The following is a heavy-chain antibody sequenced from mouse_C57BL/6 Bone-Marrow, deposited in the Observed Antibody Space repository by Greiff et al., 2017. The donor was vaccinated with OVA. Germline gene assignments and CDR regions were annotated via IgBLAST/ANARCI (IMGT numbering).Heavy chain of an antibody. CDR2: IYPGSGST. J-gene: IGHJ3*01. V-gene: IGHV1-55*01. CDR1: GYTFTSYW. D-gene: IGHD1-1*01. Sequence: QVQLQQPGAELVKPGASVKLSCKASGYTFTSYWINWVKQRPGRGLEWLGGIYPGSGSTNYNEKFKSKATLTVDTASSTAYMQLSSLTAEDSAVYYCARGVLRARLDYWGQGTLVTVSA. CDR3: ARGVLRARLDY.